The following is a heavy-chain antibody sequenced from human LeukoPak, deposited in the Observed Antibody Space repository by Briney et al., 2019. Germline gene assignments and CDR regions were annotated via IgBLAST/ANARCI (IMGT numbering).Heavy chain of an antibody. V-gene: IGHV1-18*04. D-gene: IGHD6-19*01. Sequence: ASVKDSCKASGYTFTSYGISWVRQAPGQGLEWMGWISAYNGNTKYAQELQGRVTMTTDTSTSTAYMELRSLRSDDTAVYYCARPSSGWYGTDYWGQGTLVTVSS. J-gene: IGHJ4*02. CDR1: GYTFTSYG. CDR2: ISAYNGNT. CDR3: ARPSSGWYGTDY.